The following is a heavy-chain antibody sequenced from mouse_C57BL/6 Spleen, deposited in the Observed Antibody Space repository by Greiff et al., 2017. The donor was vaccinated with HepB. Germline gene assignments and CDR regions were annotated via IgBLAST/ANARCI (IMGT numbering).Heavy chain of an antibody. CDR3: AAYGSSYLAWFAY. D-gene: IGHD1-1*01. V-gene: IGHV1-7*01. CDR1: GYTFTSYW. Sequence: QVQLQQSGAELAKPGASVKLSCKASGYTFTSYWMHWVKQRPGQGLEWIGYINPSSGYTKYNQKFKDKATLTADKSSSTAYMQLSSLTYEDSAVYYCAAYGSSYLAWFAYWGQGTLVTVSA. CDR2: INPSSGYT. J-gene: IGHJ3*01.